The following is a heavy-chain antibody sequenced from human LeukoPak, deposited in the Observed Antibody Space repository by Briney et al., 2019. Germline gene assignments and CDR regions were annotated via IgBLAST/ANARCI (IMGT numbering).Heavy chain of an antibody. Sequence: PGGSLRLSCAASGLTFSSYSMNWVRQAPGKGLEWVSSISSSSSFKYHADSVKGRFTISRDNAKNSLYLQMNSLRAEDTAVYYCARGSLAVAGTGVDYWGQGTLVTVSS. CDR3: ARGSLAVAGTGVDY. CDR2: ISSSSSFK. D-gene: IGHD6-19*01. V-gene: IGHV3-21*01. J-gene: IGHJ4*02. CDR1: GLTFSSYS.